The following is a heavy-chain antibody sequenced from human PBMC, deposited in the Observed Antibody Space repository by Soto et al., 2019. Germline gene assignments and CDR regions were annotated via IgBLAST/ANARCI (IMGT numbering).Heavy chain of an antibody. V-gene: IGHV4-59*08. J-gene: IGHJ2*01. D-gene: IGHD3-3*01. CDR3: ARTIWSGYYPYWYFDL. CDR1: GGSISSYY. Sequence: SETLSLTCTVSGGSISSYYWSWIRQPPGKGLEWIGYIYYSGSTNYNPSLKSRVTISVDTSKNQFSLKLSSVTAADTAVYYCARTIWSGYYPYWYFDLWGRGTLVTVSS. CDR2: IYYSGST.